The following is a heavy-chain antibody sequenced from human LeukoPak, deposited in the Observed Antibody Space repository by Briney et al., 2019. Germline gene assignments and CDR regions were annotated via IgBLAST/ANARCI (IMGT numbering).Heavy chain of an antibody. Sequence: GGSLRHSCAASGFTFSYYYMSWIRQAPGKGLEWDSYISSSGSTIYYADSVKGRFTISRHNAKNSLYLQMNSLRAEDTAVYYCARDYYYSSGYYNEGYRDVWGKGTTSTVSS. CDR1: GFTFSYYY. D-gene: IGHD3-22*01. CDR2: ISSSGSTI. J-gene: IGHJ6*03. V-gene: IGHV3-11*01. CDR3: ARDYYYSSGYYNEGYRDV.